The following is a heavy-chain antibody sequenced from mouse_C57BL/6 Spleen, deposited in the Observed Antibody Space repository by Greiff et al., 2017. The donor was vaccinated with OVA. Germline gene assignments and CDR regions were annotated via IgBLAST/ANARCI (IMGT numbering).Heavy chain of an antibody. V-gene: IGHV1-82*01. Sequence: QVQLQQSGPELVKPGASVKISCKASGYAFSSSWMNWVKQRPGKGLEWIGRIYPGDGDTNYNGKFKGKATLTADKSSSTAYMQLSSLTSEDSAVYFCARLEDGSSSYWYFDVWGTGTTVTVSS. D-gene: IGHD1-1*01. J-gene: IGHJ1*03. CDR1: GYAFSSSW. CDR2: IYPGDGDT. CDR3: ARLEDGSSSYWYFDV.